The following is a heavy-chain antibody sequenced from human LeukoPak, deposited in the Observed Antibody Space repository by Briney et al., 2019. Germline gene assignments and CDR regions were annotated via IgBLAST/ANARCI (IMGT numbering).Heavy chain of an antibody. V-gene: IGHV4-59*01. D-gene: IGHD1-26*01. J-gene: IGHJ6*02. Sequence: NPSETLSLTCTVSAGSISGYYWSWIRQPPGKGLEWLGYIYYSGSTNYNPSLKSRVTISVDTSKNQLSLKLSSVTAADTAVYYCARVTRSGSYYYYYGMDVWGQGTTVTVSS. CDR3: ARVTRSGSYYYYYGMDV. CDR2: IYYSGST. CDR1: AGSISGYY.